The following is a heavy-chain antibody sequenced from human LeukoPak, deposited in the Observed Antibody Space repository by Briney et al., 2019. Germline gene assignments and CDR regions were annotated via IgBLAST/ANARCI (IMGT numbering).Heavy chain of an antibody. CDR1: GFTFSSYS. CDR2: ISSSSSTI. D-gene: IGHD2-15*01. J-gene: IGHJ4*02. CDR3: ARDRSAYCSGGSCYHDY. V-gene: IGHV3-48*01. Sequence: GGSLRLSCAASGFTFSSYSMNWVRQAPGRGLEWVSYISSSSSTIYYADSVKGRFTISRDNAKNSPYLQMNSLRAEDTAVYYCARDRSAYCSGGSCYHDYWGQGTLVTVSS.